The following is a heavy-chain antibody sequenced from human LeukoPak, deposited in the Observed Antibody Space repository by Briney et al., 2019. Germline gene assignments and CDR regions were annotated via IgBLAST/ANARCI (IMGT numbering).Heavy chain of an antibody. CDR3: ATASYSSGPYYYGMDV. Sequence: GGSLRLSCAASGFTFSPYALSWVRQAPGKGLEWVSSISGSDGGTFYADSVKGRFSISRDNSKNTLYLHMNSLRAEDTALYYCATASYSSGPYYYGMDVWGHGTTVTVSS. J-gene: IGHJ6*02. V-gene: IGHV3-23*01. D-gene: IGHD6-19*01. CDR1: GFTFSPYA. CDR2: ISGSDGGT.